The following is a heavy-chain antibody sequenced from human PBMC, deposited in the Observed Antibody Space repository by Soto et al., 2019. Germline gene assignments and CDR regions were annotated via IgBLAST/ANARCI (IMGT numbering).Heavy chain of an antibody. J-gene: IGHJ4*02. CDR3: AKVPYYDSSGYRDY. V-gene: IGHV3-23*01. Sequence: GGSLRLSCAASGFTFSSYAMSWVRQAPGKGLEWVSAISGSGGSTYYADSVKGRFTISRDNSKNTLYLQMNSLRAEDTAVYYRAKVPYYDSSGYRDYWGQGTLVTVSS. CDR2: ISGSGGST. D-gene: IGHD3-22*01. CDR1: GFTFSSYA.